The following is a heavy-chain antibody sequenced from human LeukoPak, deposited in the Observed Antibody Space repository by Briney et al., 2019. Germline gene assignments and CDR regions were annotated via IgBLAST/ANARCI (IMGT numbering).Heavy chain of an antibody. D-gene: IGHD6-19*01. CDR2: IVVGSGNT. CDR3: AAEQWLAYDAFDI. J-gene: IGHJ3*02. Sequence: SVKVSCKASGFTFTSSAVQWVRQARGQRLEWIGWIVVGSGNTNYAQKFQERVTITRDMSTSTAYMELSSLRSEDTAVYYCAAEQWLAYDAFDIWGQGTMVTVSS. V-gene: IGHV1-58*01. CDR1: GFTFTSSA.